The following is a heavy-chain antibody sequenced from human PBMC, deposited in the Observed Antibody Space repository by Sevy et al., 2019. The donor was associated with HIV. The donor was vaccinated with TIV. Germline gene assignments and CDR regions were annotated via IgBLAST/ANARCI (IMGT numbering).Heavy chain of an antibody. J-gene: IGHJ4*02. D-gene: IGHD3-22*01. V-gene: IGHV3-23*01. Sequence: GGSLRLSCAASGFTFSSYAMSWVRQAPGKGLEWVSATSGSGGSTYYADSVRGRFTNSRDNSKNTLYLQMNSLRAEDTAIYYCASTIDYDSSGYYYNFDYWGQGTLVTVSS. CDR3: ASTIDYDSSGYYYNFDY. CDR2: TSGSGGST. CDR1: GFTFSSYA.